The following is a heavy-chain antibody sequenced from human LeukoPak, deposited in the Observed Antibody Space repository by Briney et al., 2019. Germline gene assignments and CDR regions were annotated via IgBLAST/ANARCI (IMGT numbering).Heavy chain of an antibody. D-gene: IGHD2-2*01. J-gene: IGHJ1*01. CDR1: GFTFSSYA. CDR3: ARDSIYCSSTSCYRYLQH. V-gene: IGHV3-64*01. CDR2: ISSNGGST. Sequence: PGGSLRLSCAASGFTFSSYAMHWVRQAPGKGLEYVSAISSNGGSTYYANSVKGRFTISRDNSKNTLYLQMGSLRAEDMAVYYCARDSIYCSSTSCYRYLQHWGQGTLVTVSS.